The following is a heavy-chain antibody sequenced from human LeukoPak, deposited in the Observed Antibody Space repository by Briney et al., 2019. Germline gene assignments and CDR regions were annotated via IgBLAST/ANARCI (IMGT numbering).Heavy chain of an antibody. D-gene: IGHD2-15*01. V-gene: IGHV3-7*04. J-gene: IGHJ4*01. CDR2: IDEHVEGK. CDR3: GRARPGVIVNCFDY. Sequence: GGSLRLSCTASGFTFSDFYMSWVRQAPGKGLEWVANIDEHVEGKHYVDSVKGRFTISRDNTKNSLYLEMTYLRAEDTATYFWGRARPGVIVNCFDYWGQGTLVPVSS. CDR1: GFTFSDFY.